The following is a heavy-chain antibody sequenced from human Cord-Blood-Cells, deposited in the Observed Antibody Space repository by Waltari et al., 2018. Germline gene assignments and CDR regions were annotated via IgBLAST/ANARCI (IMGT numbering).Heavy chain of an antibody. J-gene: IGHJ4*02. CDR3: ARDRVAAAGTIDY. Sequence: QVQLQESGPGLVQPSQTLPLTCTVSGGSISRGGYSLIWIRQHPGKGLDWIGYIYYSGSTYYNPSLKSRVTISVDTSKNQFSLKLSSVTAADTAVYYCARDRVAAAGTIDYWGQGTLVTVSS. CDR1: GGSISRGGYS. D-gene: IGHD6-13*01. CDR2: IYYSGST. V-gene: IGHV4-31*03.